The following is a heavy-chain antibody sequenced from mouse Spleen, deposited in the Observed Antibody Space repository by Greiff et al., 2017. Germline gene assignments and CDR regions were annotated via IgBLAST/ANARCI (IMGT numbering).Heavy chain of an antibody. Sequence: VQLKQSGPDLVKPSQSLSLTCTVTGYSITSGYSWHWILQFPGNKLEWMGYIHYSGSTNYNPSLKSRISITRDTSKNQFFLQLNSVTTEDTATYYCARDDGYFAYWGQGTLVTVSA. D-gene: IGHD2-3*01. CDR2: IHYSGST. CDR1: GYSITSGYS. J-gene: IGHJ3*01. V-gene: IGHV3-1*02. CDR3: ARDDGYFAY.